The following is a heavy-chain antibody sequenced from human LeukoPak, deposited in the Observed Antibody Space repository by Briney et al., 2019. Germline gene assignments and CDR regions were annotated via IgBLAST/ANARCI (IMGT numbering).Heavy chain of an antibody. CDR2: ISSSSSYI. Sequence: GGSLRLSCAASGFTFSGYSMNWVRQAPGKGLEWVSSISSSSSYIYYADSVKGRFTISRDNAKNSLYLQMNSLRAEDTAVYYCAREEVTMVRGVIIPDYYYYGMDVWGQGTTVTVSS. V-gene: IGHV3-21*01. CDR3: AREEVTMVRGVIIPDYYYYGMDV. CDR1: GFTFSGYS. D-gene: IGHD3-10*01. J-gene: IGHJ6*02.